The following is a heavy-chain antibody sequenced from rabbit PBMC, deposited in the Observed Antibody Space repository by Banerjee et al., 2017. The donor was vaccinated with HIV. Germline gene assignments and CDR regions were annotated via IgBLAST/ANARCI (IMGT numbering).Heavy chain of an antibody. Sequence: QSLEESGGDLVKPGASLTLTCTASGFSFSSSYYMCWVRQAPGKGLEWIACIYAGSSGSTYYASWAKGRFTISKTSSTTVTLQMTSLTAADTATYFCARGAGSYIYGYASYTYELDWLDLWGQGTLVTVS. CDR2: IYAGSSGST. CDR1: GFSFSSSYY. J-gene: IGHJ5*01. D-gene: IGHD6-1*01. V-gene: IGHV1S40*01. CDR3: ARGAGSYIYGYASYTYELDWLDL.